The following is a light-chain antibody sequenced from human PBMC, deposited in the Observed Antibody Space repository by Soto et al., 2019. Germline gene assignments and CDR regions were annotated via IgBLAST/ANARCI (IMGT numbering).Light chain of an antibody. Sequence: DIQMTQSPSSLSASIGDRVTLTCRASQSISNYLNWYQQKPEKAPKLLIYAASSLQSGVPSRFSGSGSGTDFTLTISSLQPEDFATYYCQQSYSTPLTFGGGTKVDIK. V-gene: IGKV1-39*01. CDR2: AAS. J-gene: IGKJ4*01. CDR3: QQSYSTPLT. CDR1: QSISNY.